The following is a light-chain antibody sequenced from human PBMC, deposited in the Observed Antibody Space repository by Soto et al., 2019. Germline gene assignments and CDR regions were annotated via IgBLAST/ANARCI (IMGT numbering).Light chain of an antibody. CDR2: GAS. Sequence: DIQMTQSPSSLSASVGDRVTITCRASQSISRFLNWYQRKLGKVPKVLIYGASSLQSGVPSRFSGSGSGTDFTLTISSLQPEDFATYYCQESYTALWGTFGQGTRVEI. CDR3: QESYTALWGT. J-gene: IGKJ1*01. CDR1: QSISRF. V-gene: IGKV1-39*01.